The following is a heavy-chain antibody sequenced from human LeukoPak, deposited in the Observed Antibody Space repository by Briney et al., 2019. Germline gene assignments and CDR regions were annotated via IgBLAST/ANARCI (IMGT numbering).Heavy chain of an antibody. Sequence: SETLSLTCSVSGGSISSYYWSWIRQPAGKGLEWIGRIYTSGSTNYNPSLKSRHTMSVDTSKNQFSLKLSSVTAADTAVYYCARSGTVTTLDYWGQGTLVTVSS. D-gene: IGHD4-17*01. CDR3: ARSGTVTTLDY. CDR2: IYTSGST. CDR1: GGSISSYY. V-gene: IGHV4-4*07. J-gene: IGHJ4*02.